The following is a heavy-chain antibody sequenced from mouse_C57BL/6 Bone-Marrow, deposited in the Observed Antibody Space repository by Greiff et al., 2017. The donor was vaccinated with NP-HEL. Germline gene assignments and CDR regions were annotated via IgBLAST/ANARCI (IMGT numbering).Heavy chain of an antibody. D-gene: IGHD2-5*01. J-gene: IGHJ2*01. V-gene: IGHV1-81*01. Sequence: VKLQESGAELARPGASVKLSCKASGYTFTSYGISWVKQRTGQGLEWIGEIYPRSGNTYYNEKFKGKATLTADKSSSTAYMELRSLTSEDSAVYFCARNPYYSIYFDYWGQGTTLTVSS. CDR2: IYPRSGNT. CDR1: GYTFTSYG. CDR3: ARNPYYSIYFDY.